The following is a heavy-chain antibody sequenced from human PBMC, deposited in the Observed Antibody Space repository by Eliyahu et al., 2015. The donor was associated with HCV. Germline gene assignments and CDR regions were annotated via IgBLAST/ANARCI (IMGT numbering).Heavy chain of an antibody. D-gene: IGHD3-10*01. CDR3: ARVNRNYGSGSYYNYYGMDV. CDR2: IYSSGST. J-gene: IGHJ6*02. V-gene: IGHV4-61*02. Sequence: QVQLQESGPGLVKPSQTLSLTCTVSGGSISSGSYYWSWIRQPAGKGLEWIGRIYSSGSTNYNSSLKSRVTISIDTSRNQFSLKLSSVTAADTAVYYCARVNRNYGSGSYYNYYGMDVWGQGTTVTVSS. CDR1: GGSISSGSYY.